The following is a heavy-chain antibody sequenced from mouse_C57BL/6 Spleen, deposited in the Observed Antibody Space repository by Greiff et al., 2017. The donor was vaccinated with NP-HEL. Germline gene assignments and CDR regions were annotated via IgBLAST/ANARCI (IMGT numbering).Heavy chain of an antibody. J-gene: IGHJ2*01. CDR2: IYPGDGDT. V-gene: IGHV1-82*01. CDR1: GYAFSSSW. D-gene: IGHD1-1*01. CDR3: ARAYGRRDYFDY. Sequence: QVQLQQSGPELVKPGASVKISCKASGYAFSSSWMNWVKQRPGKGLEWIGRIYPGDGDTNYNGKFKGKATLTADKSSSTAYMQLSSLTSEDSAVYFCARAYGRRDYFDYWGQGTTLTVSS.